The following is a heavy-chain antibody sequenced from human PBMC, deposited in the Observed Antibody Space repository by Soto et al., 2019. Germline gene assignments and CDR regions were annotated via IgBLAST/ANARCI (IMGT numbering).Heavy chain of an antibody. CDR3: ARDSSGWEGIGY. J-gene: IGHJ4*02. V-gene: IGHV4-31*03. CDR1: GGPISSGGYY. Sequence: QVQLQESGPGLVKPSQTLSLTCTVSGGPISSGGYYWSWIRQHPGKGLEWIGYIYYSGSTYYNPSLKSRVTISVDTSKNPFSLKLSSVTAADTAVYYCARDSSGWEGIGYWGQGTLVTVSS. CDR2: IYYSGST. D-gene: IGHD3-22*01.